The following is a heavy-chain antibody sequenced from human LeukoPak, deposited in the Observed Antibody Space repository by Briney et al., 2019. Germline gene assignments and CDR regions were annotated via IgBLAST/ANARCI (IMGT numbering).Heavy chain of an antibody. D-gene: IGHD6-13*01. J-gene: IGHJ2*01. CDR1: GGSISSGGYS. V-gene: IGHV4-30-2*01. Sequence: SETLSLTRAVSGGSISSGGYSWSWIRQPPGKGLEWIGYISHSGSTYYNPSLKSRVTISVDRSKNQFSLELTSVTAADTAVYYCARYSSTWPYWYFDLWGRGTLVTVSS. CDR2: ISHSGST. CDR3: ARYSSTWPYWYFDL.